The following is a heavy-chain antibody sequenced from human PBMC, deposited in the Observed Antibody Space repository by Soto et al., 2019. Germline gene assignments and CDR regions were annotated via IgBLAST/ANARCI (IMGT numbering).Heavy chain of an antibody. CDR3: ARGGGKSYYYYYMDV. J-gene: IGHJ6*03. CDR1: GGSISSYY. CDR2: IYYSGST. D-gene: IGHD3-16*01. V-gene: IGHV4-59*01. Sequence: PSETLSLTCTVSGGSISSYYWSWIRQPPGKGLEWIGYIYYSGSTNYNPSLKSRATISVDTSKNQFSLKLSSVTAADTAVYYCARGGGKSYYYYYMDVWGKGTTVTVSS.